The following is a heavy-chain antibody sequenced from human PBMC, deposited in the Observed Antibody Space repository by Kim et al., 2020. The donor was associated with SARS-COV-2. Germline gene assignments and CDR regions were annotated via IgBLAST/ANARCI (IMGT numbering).Heavy chain of an antibody. D-gene: IGHD3-22*01. J-gene: IGHJ3*01. CDR3: ARDPDYYDSSGYYYTV. V-gene: IGHV4-31*02. Sequence: SLKSRVTISVDTSKNQFSLKLSSVTAADTAVYYCARDPDYYDSSGYYYTVWGQGTMVTVSS.